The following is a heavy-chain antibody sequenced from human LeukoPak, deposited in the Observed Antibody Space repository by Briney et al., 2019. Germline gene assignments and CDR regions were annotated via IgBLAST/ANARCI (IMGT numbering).Heavy chain of an antibody. V-gene: IGHV4-59*01. CDR2: IYYSGST. D-gene: IGHD5-24*01. J-gene: IGHJ4*02. Sequence: SETLSLTCTVSGGSISSYYWSWIRQPPGKGLEWIGYIYYSGSTNYNPSLKSRVTISVDTSKNQFSLKLSSVTAADTAVYYCARDGWGGGYNFDYWGQGTLVTVSS. CDR3: ARDGWGGGYNFDY. CDR1: GGSISSYY.